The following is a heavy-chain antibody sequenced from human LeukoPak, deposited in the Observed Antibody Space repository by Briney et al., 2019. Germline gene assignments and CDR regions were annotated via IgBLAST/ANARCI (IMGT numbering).Heavy chain of an antibody. CDR2: IQSSGTT. CDR3: ARRLPGGYGDYFDY. J-gene: IGHJ4*02. V-gene: IGHV4-4*07. Sequence: SETLSLTCTVSGGSISNYYWSWIRQPAGKGLEWIGRIQSSGTTTYNSSLESRVTMSVDTSKNQFSLKVTSVTAADTAVYYCARRLPGGYGDYFDYWGQGILVTVST. D-gene: IGHD4-17*01. CDR1: GGSISNYY.